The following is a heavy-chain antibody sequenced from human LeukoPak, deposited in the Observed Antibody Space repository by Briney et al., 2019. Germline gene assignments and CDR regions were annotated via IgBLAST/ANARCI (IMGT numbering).Heavy chain of an antibody. CDR3: ARVNLAPHNWFDP. CDR1: GYTFNTHS. CDR2: INTNTGNP. J-gene: IGHJ5*02. Sequence: ASVKVSCKASGYTFNTHSITWVRQAPGQGLEWMGWINTNTGNPTYAQGFTGRFVFSLDTSVSTAYLQISSLKAEDTAVYYCARVNLAPHNWFDPWGQGTLVTVSS. V-gene: IGHV7-4-1*02.